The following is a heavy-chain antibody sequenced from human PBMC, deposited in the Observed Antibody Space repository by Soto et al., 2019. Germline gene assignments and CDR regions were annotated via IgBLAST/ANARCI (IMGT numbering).Heavy chain of an antibody. CDR1: GFIFSSYA. CDR3: AKAPWAPNNDSGVVPAAMLRWFDP. Sequence: EVQLLESGGGLVQPGGSLRLSCAASGFIFSSYALRWVRQAPGQGLEWVSAISGRGGSTYYADSVKGRFTFSRDNSKNTLYLQMNSLRAEDTAVYYCAKAPWAPNNDSGVVPAAMLRWFDPWGQGTLVTVSS. V-gene: IGHV3-23*01. D-gene: IGHD2-2*01. CDR2: ISGRGGST. J-gene: IGHJ5*02.